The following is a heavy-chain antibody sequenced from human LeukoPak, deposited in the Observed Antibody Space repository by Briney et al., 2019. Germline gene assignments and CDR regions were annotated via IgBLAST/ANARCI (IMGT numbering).Heavy chain of an antibody. CDR3: AFLRDYDFWSGYP. J-gene: IGHJ5*02. CDR1: GFTFSSYA. CDR2: ISGSGGST. V-gene: IGHV3-23*01. D-gene: IGHD3-3*01. Sequence: GGSLRLSCAASGFTFSSYAMSWVRQAPVKGLEWVSAISGSGGSTYYADSVKGRFTISRDNSKNTLYLQMNSLRAEDTAVYYCAFLRDYDFWSGYPWGQGTLVTVSS.